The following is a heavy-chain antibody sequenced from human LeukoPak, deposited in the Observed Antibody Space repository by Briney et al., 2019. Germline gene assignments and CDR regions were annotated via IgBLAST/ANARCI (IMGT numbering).Heavy chain of an antibody. J-gene: IGHJ3*02. CDR3: ARDAGSIAAAGTKAFDI. CDR2: TYYRSKWYN. Sequence: PSQTLSLTCAISGDSVSSNSAAWNWIRQSPSRGLEWLGRTYYRSKWYNDYAVSVKSRITINPDTSKNQFSLQLNSVTPEDTAVYYCARDAGSIAAAGTKAFDIWGQGTMVTVSS. D-gene: IGHD6-13*01. V-gene: IGHV6-1*01. CDR1: GDSVSSNSAA.